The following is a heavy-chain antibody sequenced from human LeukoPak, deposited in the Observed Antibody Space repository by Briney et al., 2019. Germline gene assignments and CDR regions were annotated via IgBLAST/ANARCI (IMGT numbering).Heavy chain of an antibody. V-gene: IGHV4-59*08. Sequence: SETLSLTCSVSGASISRYYWSWIRQPPGKGLEWIRYVYYSGTTNYNPSLKSRVTISVDTSKNQFSLKLSSVTAADTAVYYCARHDRPSGSYYVSPDAFDIWGQGTMVTVSS. CDR3: ARHDRPSGSYYVSPDAFDI. D-gene: IGHD1-26*01. CDR2: VYYSGTT. J-gene: IGHJ3*02. CDR1: GASISRYY.